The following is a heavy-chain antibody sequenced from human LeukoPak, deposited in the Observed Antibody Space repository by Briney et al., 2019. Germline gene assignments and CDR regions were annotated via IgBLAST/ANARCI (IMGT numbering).Heavy chain of an antibody. D-gene: IGHD2-15*01. CDR2: VNSNSGDT. J-gene: IGHJ3*02. CDR3: ARVGLGKDTAFDI. V-gene: IGHV1-2*02. Sequence: VASVKVSCKTSGYAFTGHYIHWVRQAPGQGLEWLGWVNSNSGDTKYEEKFQGRVTMTRDTSITTVYMDLTRLTSDDAAVYYCARVGLGKDTAFDIWGQGTTVTVSS. CDR1: GYAFTGHY.